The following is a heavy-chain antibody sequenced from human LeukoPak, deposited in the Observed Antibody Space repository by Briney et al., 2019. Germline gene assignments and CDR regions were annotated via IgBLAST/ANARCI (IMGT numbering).Heavy chain of an antibody. Sequence: GGSLRLSCAASGFTFSSYGMHWVRQAPGKGLEWVAVIWYDGSNKYYADSVKGRFTISRDNSKNTLYLQMNSLRAEDTAVYYCARELHVAAWFDPWGQGTLSPSPQ. CDR2: IWYDGSNK. V-gene: IGHV3-33*01. J-gene: IGHJ5*02. CDR1: GFTFSSYG. CDR3: ARELHVAAWFDP. D-gene: IGHD6-13*01.